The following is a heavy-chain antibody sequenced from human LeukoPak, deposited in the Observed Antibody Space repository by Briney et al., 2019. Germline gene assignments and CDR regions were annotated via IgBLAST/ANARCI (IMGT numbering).Heavy chain of an antibody. CDR1: GFTFSSYA. CDR2: ISGSGGSI. D-gene: IGHD5-12*01. CDR3: AKDVGGYDGPFYY. J-gene: IGHJ4*02. V-gene: IGHV3-23*01. Sequence: PGGSLRLSCAASGFTFSSYAMSWVRQAPGKGLEWVSAISGSGGSIYYADSVKGRFTISRDNSKNTLYLQMNSLRAEDTAVYYCAKDVGGYDGPFYYWGQGTPVTVSS.